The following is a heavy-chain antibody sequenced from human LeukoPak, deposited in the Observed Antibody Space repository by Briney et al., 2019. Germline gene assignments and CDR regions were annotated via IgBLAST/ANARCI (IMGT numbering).Heavy chain of an antibody. CDR2: ISDSGGRT. CDR3: AKRGVVIRVFLVGFHKEAYYFDS. D-gene: IGHD3-10*01. V-gene: IGHV3-23*01. J-gene: IGHJ4*02. Sequence: GGSLRLSCAVSGITLSNYGMSWVRQVPGKGLEWVAGISDSGGRTNYADSVKGRFTISRDNPKNTLYLQMNSLRAEDTAVYFCAKRGVVIRVFLVGFHKEAYYFDSWGQGALVTVSS. CDR1: GITLSNYG.